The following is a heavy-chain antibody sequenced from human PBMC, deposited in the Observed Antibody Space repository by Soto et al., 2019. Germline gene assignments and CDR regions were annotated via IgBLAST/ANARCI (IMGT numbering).Heavy chain of an antibody. CDR2: ISWNSGSI. CDR3: AKAYCSGGSCYYGGYYYGMDV. Sequence: GGSLRLSCAASGFTFDDYAMHWVRQAPGKGLEWVSGISWNSGSIGYADSVKGRFTISRDNAKNSLYLQMNSLRAEDTALYYCAKAYCSGGSCYYGGYYYGMDVWGQGISVTVFS. D-gene: IGHD2-15*01. J-gene: IGHJ6*02. V-gene: IGHV3-9*01. CDR1: GFTFDDYA.